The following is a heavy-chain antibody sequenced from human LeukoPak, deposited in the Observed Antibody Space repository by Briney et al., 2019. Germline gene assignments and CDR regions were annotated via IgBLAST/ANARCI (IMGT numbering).Heavy chain of an antibody. CDR3: ASNYGG. J-gene: IGHJ4*02. V-gene: IGHV3-74*01. CDR1: GFTFSSYW. Sequence: PGGSLRLSCAASGFTFSSYWMNWVRQAPGKGLVWVSRIASDGSSTTYADSVKGRFSISRDNAKNTLYLQMNSLRVEDTAVYYCASNYGGWGQGTQVTVSS. D-gene: IGHD4-11*01. CDR2: IASDGSST.